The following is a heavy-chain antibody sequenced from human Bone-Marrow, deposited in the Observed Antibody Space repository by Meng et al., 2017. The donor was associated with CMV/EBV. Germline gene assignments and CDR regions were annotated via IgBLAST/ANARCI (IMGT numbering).Heavy chain of an antibody. Sequence: SVKVSCKASGGTFSSYTISWVRQAPGQGLEWMGRIIPILGIANYAQKFQGRVTITADKSTSTAYMELSSLRSEDTAVYYCARDDSSGSIDYWGQGTLVTISS. D-gene: IGHD3-22*01. CDR1: GGTFSSYT. J-gene: IGHJ4*02. V-gene: IGHV1-69*04. CDR3: ARDDSSGSIDY. CDR2: IIPILGIA.